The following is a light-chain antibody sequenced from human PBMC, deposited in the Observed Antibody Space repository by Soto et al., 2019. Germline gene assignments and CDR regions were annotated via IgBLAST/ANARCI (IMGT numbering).Light chain of an antibody. J-gene: IGKJ2*01. Sequence: DIQMTQSPSSLSASVGDRVTITCQASQDIRNFLCWYQQKPGKAPKLLIYDASNLETGVPSRFSGSGSGTDFTFTISSLQPEDIATYYCQQYGNKNTFGQVTKLEIK. CDR2: DAS. V-gene: IGKV1-33*01. CDR3: QQYGNKNT. CDR1: QDIRNF.